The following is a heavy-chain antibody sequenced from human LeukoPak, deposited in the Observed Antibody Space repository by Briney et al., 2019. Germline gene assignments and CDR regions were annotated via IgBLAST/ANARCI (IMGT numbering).Heavy chain of an antibody. J-gene: IGHJ3*02. CDR2: IYYSGST. V-gene: IGHV4-59*01. Sequence: KSSETLSLTCTVSGGSISSYYWSWIRQPPGKGLEWIGYIYYSGSTNYNPSLKSRVTISVDTSKNQFSLKLSSVTAADTAVYYCAREHGQLGHYELHAFDIWGQGTMVTVSS. D-gene: IGHD3-22*01. CDR1: GGSISSYY. CDR3: AREHGQLGHYELHAFDI.